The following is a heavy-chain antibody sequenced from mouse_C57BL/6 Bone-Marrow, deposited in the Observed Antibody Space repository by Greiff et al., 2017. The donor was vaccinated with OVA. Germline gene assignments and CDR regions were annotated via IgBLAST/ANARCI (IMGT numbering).Heavy chain of an antibody. J-gene: IGHJ3*01. CDR2: LDPSDSYT. CDR3: ARDDGYYVAY. V-gene: IGHV1-69*01. Sequence: QVQLQQPGAELVMPGASVKLSCKASGYTFTSYWMHWVKQRPGPGLEWIGELDPSDSYTNYNQKFKGKSTLTVYKSSSTAYMQLSSLTSEDSAVYYCARDDGYYVAYWGQGTLVTVSA. D-gene: IGHD2-3*01. CDR1: GYTFTSYW.